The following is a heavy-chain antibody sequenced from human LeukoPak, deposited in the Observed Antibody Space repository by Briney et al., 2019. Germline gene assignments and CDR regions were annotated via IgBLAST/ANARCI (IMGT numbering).Heavy chain of an antibody. J-gene: IGHJ1*01. CDR1: GFIFRSYW. CDR2: ITSDGSRT. CDR3: ARDGSGWPEA. D-gene: IGHD6-19*01. V-gene: IGHV3-74*01. Sequence: GGSLRLPCVVSGFIFRSYWMHWVRQVPGKGLVWVSRITSDGSRTTYADCVKGRFTISRDNAKNTLYLQMNGLRADDTAVYFCARDGSGWPEAWGQGTLVTVSS.